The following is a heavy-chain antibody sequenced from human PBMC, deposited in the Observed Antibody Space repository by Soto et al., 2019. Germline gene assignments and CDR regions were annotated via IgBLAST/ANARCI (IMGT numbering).Heavy chain of an antibody. CDR3: ARVLRYFDWSPTHYGMDV. Sequence: GGSLRLSCAASGFTLSSYAMSWVRQAPGKGLEWVSAISGSGGSTYYADSVKGRFTISRDNSKNTLYLQMNSLRAEDTAVYYCARVLRYFDWSPTHYGMDVWGQGTTVTVAS. J-gene: IGHJ6*02. CDR1: GFTLSSYA. D-gene: IGHD3-9*01. V-gene: IGHV3-23*01. CDR2: ISGSGGST.